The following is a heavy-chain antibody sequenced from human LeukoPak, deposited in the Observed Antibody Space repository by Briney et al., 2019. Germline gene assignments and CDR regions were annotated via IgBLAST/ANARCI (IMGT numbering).Heavy chain of an antibody. CDR3: ARGHTSSYFDY. D-gene: IGHD6-6*01. CDR2: MNPNSGNT. V-gene: IGHV1-8*03. Sequence: ASVKVSCKASGYTFTSYDINWVRQATGQGLEWMGWMNPNSGNTGYAQKFQGRVTITRNTSISTAYMELSNLRSEDTAVYYCARGHTSSYFDYWGRGTLVTVSS. J-gene: IGHJ4*02. CDR1: GYTFTSYD.